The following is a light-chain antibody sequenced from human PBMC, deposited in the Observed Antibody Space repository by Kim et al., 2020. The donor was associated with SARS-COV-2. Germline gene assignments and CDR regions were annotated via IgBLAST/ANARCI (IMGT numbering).Light chain of an antibody. V-gene: IGLV3-21*01. Sequence: APGQRARVTCRGNNIGGDSEHGYQQQPGEAPVLVIYYDRDRPSGSPERVSGSKAATTATLTISRGEAGDEADYYCQVWDSDSDDDVFGTGTKVTVL. CDR1: NIGGDS. CDR2: YDR. CDR3: QVWDSDSDDDV. J-gene: IGLJ1*01.